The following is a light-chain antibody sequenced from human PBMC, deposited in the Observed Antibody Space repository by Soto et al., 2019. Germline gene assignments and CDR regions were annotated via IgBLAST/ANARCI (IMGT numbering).Light chain of an antibody. CDR2: GAS. Sequence: EIVLTQSPGTLSLSPGERATLSCRASQSVSSSYLAWYQQKPGQAPRLLIYGASSRATGIPDRFSGSGSGTDFTLTISRLEPEYFAVYYFQQYGSSPFTFGPWTKVDIK. J-gene: IGKJ3*01. CDR1: QSVSSSY. CDR3: QQYGSSPFT. V-gene: IGKV3-20*01.